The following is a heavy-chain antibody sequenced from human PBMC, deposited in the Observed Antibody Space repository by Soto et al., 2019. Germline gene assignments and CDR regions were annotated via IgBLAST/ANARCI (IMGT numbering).Heavy chain of an antibody. V-gene: IGHV3-23*01. CDR2: ITGSGTDT. Sequence: GGSLRLSCSASGFIFSSYAMGWVRQAPGKGLEWVTAITGSGTDTYYIDSVKGRFTSSRDNSKNTLYLQMSSLRAEDTAVYYCAKLGSSTWSPHYYFDSWGQGSLVTVSS. CDR1: GFIFSSYA. J-gene: IGHJ4*02. D-gene: IGHD6-13*01. CDR3: AKLGSSTWSPHYYFDS.